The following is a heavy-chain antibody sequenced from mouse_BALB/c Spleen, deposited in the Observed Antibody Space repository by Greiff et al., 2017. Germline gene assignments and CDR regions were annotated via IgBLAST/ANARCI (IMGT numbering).Heavy chain of an antibody. Sequence: EVKLVESGGGLVQPGGSRKLSCAASGFTFSSFGMHWVRQAPEKGLEWVAYISSGSSTIYYADTVKGRFTISRDNPKNTLFLQMTSLRSEDTAMYYCARSYYYGSSPAWFAYWGQGTLVTVSA. CDR1: GFTFSSFG. CDR3: ARSYYYGSSPAWFAY. J-gene: IGHJ3*01. D-gene: IGHD1-1*01. CDR2: ISSGSSTI. V-gene: IGHV5-17*02.